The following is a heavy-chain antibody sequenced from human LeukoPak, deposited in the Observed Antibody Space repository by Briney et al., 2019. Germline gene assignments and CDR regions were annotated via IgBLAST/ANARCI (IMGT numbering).Heavy chain of an antibody. CDR2: ISYDGSNK. D-gene: IGHD1-26*01. V-gene: IGHV3-30*04. Sequence: GGSLRLSCAASGFTFSSYAMHWVRQAPGKGLEWVAVISYDGSNKYYADSVKGRFTISRDNSKNTLYLQMNSLRAEDTAVYYCARDLGGSYVAYYFDYWGQGTLVTVSS. CDR3: ARDLGGSYVAYYFDY. J-gene: IGHJ4*02. CDR1: GFTFSSYA.